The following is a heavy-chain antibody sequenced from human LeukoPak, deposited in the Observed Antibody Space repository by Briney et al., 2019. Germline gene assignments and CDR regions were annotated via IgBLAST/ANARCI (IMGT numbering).Heavy chain of an antibody. CDR2: ISGDGGST. CDR3: ARDSQEFFQH. J-gene: IGHJ1*01. V-gene: IGHV3-43*02. CDR1: GFTFDNYA. Sequence: PGGSLRLSCAASGFTFDNYAIHWVRQAPGKGLEWVSLISGDGGSTYYADSMKGRFTISRDNNKNSLYLQMNSLRTEDTALYYCARDSQEFFQHWGQGTLVTVSS.